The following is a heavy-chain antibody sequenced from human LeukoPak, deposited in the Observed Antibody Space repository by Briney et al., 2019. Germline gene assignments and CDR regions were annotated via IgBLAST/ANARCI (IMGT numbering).Heavy chain of an antibody. Sequence: GGSLRLSCAASGFTFSSYWMSWVRQAPGKGLEWVANIKQDGSNKYYADSVKGRFTISRDNSKNTLYLQMNSLRAEDTAVYYCARGVWGFLEWLLDYWGQGTLVTVSS. CDR3: ARGVWGFLEWLLDY. D-gene: IGHD3-3*01. CDR2: IKQDGSNK. CDR1: GFTFSSYW. J-gene: IGHJ4*02. V-gene: IGHV3-7*01.